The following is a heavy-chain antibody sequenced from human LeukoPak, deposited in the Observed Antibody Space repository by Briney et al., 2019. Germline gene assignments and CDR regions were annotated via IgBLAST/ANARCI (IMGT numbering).Heavy chain of an antibody. V-gene: IGHV3-30*02. J-gene: IGHJ4*02. D-gene: IGHD1-7*01. Sequence: GGSLRLSCAASGFTFSSYGMHWVRQAPGKGLEWVAFIRYDGSNKYYADSVKGRFTISRDSSKNTLYLQMNSLRAEDTAVYYCAKDRSWNYGSFDYWGQGTLVTVSS. CDR3: AKDRSWNYGSFDY. CDR1: GFTFSSYG. CDR2: IRYDGSNK.